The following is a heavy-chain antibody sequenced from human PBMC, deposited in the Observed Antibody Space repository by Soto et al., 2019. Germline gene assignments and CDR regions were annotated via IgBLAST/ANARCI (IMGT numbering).Heavy chain of an antibody. CDR1: GYSFTSYW. Sequence: GESLKISCKGSGYSFTSYWIGWVRQMPGKGLEWMGIIYPGDSDTRYSPSFQGQVTISADKSISTAYLQCSSLKASDTAMYYCARSGIAAAAIEDDAFDIWGQGTMVTVSS. D-gene: IGHD6-13*01. CDR3: ARSGIAAAAIEDDAFDI. V-gene: IGHV5-51*01. CDR2: IYPGDSDT. J-gene: IGHJ3*02.